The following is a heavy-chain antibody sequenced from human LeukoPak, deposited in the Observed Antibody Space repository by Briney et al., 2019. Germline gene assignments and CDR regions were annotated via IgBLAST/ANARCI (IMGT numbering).Heavy chain of an antibody. V-gene: IGHV4-34*01. J-gene: IGHJ4*02. D-gene: IGHD6-19*01. Sequence: SETLSLTCAVYGGSLSGYYWSWIRQPPGKGLEWIGEIHHSGSTNYNPSLKSRVTISVDTSKNQFSLKLSSVTAADTAVYYCARELPGIAVAAVDYWGQGTLVTVSS. CDR3: ARELPGIAVAAVDY. CDR1: GGSLSGYY. CDR2: IHHSGST.